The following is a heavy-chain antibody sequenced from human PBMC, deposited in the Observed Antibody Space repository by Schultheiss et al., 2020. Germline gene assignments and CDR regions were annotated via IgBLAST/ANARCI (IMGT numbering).Heavy chain of an antibody. CDR3: ARDSPPEWQWLGSDAFDI. D-gene: IGHD6-19*01. CDR2: ISTYNGNR. Sequence: GGSLRLSCKVSGYTLTELSMHWVRQAPGKGLEWMGWISTYNGNRDYSQKFKGRVTMTTDTSTTTAYMELRSLRSDDTAVYYCARDSPPEWQWLGSDAFDIWGQGTMVTVSS. J-gene: IGHJ3*02. CDR1: GYTLTELS. V-gene: IGHV1-18*01.